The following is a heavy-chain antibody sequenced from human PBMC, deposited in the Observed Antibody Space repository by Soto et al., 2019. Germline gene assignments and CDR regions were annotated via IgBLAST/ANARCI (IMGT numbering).Heavy chain of an antibody. Sequence: QVQLQESGPGLVKPSQTLSLTCTVSGGSISSGGYYWSWIRQHPRKGLEWIGYIYYSGSTYYNPSLKSRVTRSVDTSKTQFSLKLSSVTAADTAVYYCARDRGTLVGYFDYWGQGTLVTVSS. D-gene: IGHD6-6*01. CDR3: ARDRGTLVGYFDY. CDR1: GGSISSGGYY. V-gene: IGHV4-31*03. J-gene: IGHJ4*02. CDR2: IYYSGST.